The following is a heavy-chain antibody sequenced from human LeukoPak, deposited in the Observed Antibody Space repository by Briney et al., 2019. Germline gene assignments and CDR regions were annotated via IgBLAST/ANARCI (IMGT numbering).Heavy chain of an antibody. J-gene: IGHJ4*02. Sequence: AASVKVSCKASGYTFTGYYMHWVRQAPGQGLEWMGWINPNSGGTNYAQKFQGRVTMTRDTSIRTAYMELSRLRSDDTAVYYCARAVSGSYYVNFDYWGQGTLVTVSS. CDR1: GYTFTGYY. CDR3: ARAVSGSYYVNFDY. CDR2: INPNSGGT. D-gene: IGHD1-26*01. V-gene: IGHV1-2*02.